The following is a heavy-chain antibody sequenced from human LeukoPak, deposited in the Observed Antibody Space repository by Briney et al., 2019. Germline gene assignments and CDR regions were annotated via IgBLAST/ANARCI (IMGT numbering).Heavy chain of an antibody. CDR1: GFTFSNAW. V-gene: IGHV3-15*01. CDR2: IKSKTDGGTT. J-gene: IGHJ4*02. CDR3: TTIDYSNSPYYFDY. Sequence: PGGSLRLSCAASGFTFSNAWMRWVRQAPGKGLEWVGRIKSKTDGGTTDYAAPVKGRFTISRDDSKNTLYLQMNSLKTEDTAVYYCTTIDYSNSPYYFDYWGQGTLVTVSS. D-gene: IGHD4-11*01.